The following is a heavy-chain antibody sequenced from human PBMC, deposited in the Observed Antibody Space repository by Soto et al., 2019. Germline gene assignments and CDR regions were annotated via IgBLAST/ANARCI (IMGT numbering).Heavy chain of an antibody. CDR3: ARLLLGYCSGGSCYSGYYYMDV. J-gene: IGHJ6*03. CDR2: INHSGST. CDR1: GGSFSGYY. V-gene: IGHV4-34*01. Sequence: PSETLSLTCAVYGGSFSGYYWSWIRQPPGKGLEWIGEINHSGSTNYNPSLKSRVTISVDTSKNQFSLKLSSVTAADTAVYYCARLLLGYCSGGSCYSGYYYMDVWGKGTTVTVSS. D-gene: IGHD2-15*01.